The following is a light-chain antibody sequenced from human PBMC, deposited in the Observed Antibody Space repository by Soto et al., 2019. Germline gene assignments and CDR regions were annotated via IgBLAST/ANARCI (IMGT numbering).Light chain of an antibody. CDR3: QQYNSYPWT. CDR1: QSISSW. J-gene: IGKJ1*01. V-gene: IGKV1-5*03. Sequence: DIKMTQSPSTLSASVGDRVTITCRASQSISSWLAWYQQKPGKAPKLLIYKASSLESGVPSRFSGSGSGTEFTLTISILQPDDFATYYCQQYNSYPWTLGQGTKVEIK. CDR2: KAS.